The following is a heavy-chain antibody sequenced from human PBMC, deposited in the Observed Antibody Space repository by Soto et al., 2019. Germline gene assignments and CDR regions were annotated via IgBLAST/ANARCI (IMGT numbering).Heavy chain of an antibody. J-gene: IGHJ3*01. CDR3: ATPDHYYYDSYDFDL. D-gene: IGHD3-22*01. CDR2: IIPIFGTA. Sequence: ASVKVSCKASGGTFSSYAISWVRQAPGQGLEWMGGIIPIFGTANYAQKFQGRVTITADESTSTAYMELSSLRSEDTAVYYCATPDHYYYDSYDFDLCGQGTMVTVSS. V-gene: IGHV1-69*13. CDR1: GGTFSSYA.